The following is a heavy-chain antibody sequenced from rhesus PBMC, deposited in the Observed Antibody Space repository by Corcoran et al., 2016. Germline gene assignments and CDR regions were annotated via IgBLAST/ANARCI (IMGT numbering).Heavy chain of an antibody. J-gene: IGHJ4*01. CDR3: TSGGPTVDHY. Sequence: EVQLVESGGGLVQPGGSLSLSCAASGFTFSSYGMSWVRQAPGKGLEWVSSISSASSYIYYADSVKGRFTISRDNAKNSLSLQMNSLRAEDTAVYYCTSGGPTVDHYWGQGVLVTVSS. CDR1: GFTFSSYG. CDR2: ISSASSYI. D-gene: IGHD4-29*01. V-gene: IGHV3S16*01.